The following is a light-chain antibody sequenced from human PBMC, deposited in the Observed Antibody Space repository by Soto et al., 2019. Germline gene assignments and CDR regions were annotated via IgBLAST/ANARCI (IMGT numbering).Light chain of an antibody. CDR3: QQYNNWPPYP. V-gene: IGKV3-15*01. CDR2: GAS. Sequence: EILMTQSPATLSVSPGGIATLSFRASQRVSRGLSWYQQKPGQAPRLLIYGASTRATGIPARFSGSGYGTEFTITISSLQSEDYAVYYCQQYNNWPPYPFGQGTKVDI. J-gene: IGKJ2*01. CDR1: QRVSRG.